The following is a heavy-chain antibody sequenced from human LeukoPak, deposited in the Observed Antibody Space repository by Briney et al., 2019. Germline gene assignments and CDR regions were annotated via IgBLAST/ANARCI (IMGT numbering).Heavy chain of an antibody. D-gene: IGHD5-18*01. Sequence: PSETLFLTCTVSGGSISSGGYYWSWIRQHPGKGLEWIGYIYYSGSTYYNPSLKSRVTISVDTSKNQFSLKLSSVTAADTAVYYCARVVYSYGFKPYYFDYWGQGTLVTVSS. CDR3: ARVVYSYGFKPYYFDY. CDR1: GGSISSGGYY. V-gene: IGHV4-31*03. J-gene: IGHJ4*02. CDR2: IYYSGST.